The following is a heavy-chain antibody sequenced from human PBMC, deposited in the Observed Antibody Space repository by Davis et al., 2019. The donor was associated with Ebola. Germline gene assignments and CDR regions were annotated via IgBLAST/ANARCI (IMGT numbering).Heavy chain of an antibody. CDR2: ISSSGGST. D-gene: IGHD3-3*01. CDR1: RFAFSSYA. Sequence: GESLKISCAASRFAFSSYAMSWVRQAPGKGLEWVSAISSSGGSTYYADSVKGRFTISRDNSKKTLYLQMNSLRAEDTAVYYCAKSGLSFGVVKYHYGMDVWGKGTTVTVSS. CDR3: AKSGLSFGVVKYHYGMDV. V-gene: IGHV3-23*01. J-gene: IGHJ6*04.